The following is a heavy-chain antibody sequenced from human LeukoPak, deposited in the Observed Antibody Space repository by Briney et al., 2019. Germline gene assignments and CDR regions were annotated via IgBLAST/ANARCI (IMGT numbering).Heavy chain of an antibody. D-gene: IGHD4-17*01. CDR3: ANYGDYQYFDY. V-gene: IGHV3-30*18. Sequence: GRSLGLSCAASGFPFINYGMHWVRQAPGKGLEGVAVISYDGTNKYYADSVKGRFTISRDNSKNTLYLQMNSLKTDDTAVYYCANYGDYQYFDYWGQRTPVTVSP. CDR2: ISYDGTNK. CDR1: GFPFINYG. J-gene: IGHJ4*02.